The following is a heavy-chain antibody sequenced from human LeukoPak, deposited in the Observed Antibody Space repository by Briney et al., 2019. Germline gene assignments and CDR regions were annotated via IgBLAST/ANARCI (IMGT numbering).Heavy chain of an antibody. Sequence: SETLSLTCAVYGGSFSGYYWSRIRHPPGKGLEWVGEINHSGSTNYNPSLKSRVTISVDTSKNQFSLKLSSVTAADTAVYYCASGGSIDCSSTSCWNNWFDPWGQGTLVTVSS. V-gene: IGHV4-34*01. CDR1: GGSFSGYY. CDR3: ASGGSIDCSSTSCWNNWFDP. J-gene: IGHJ5*02. CDR2: INHSGST. D-gene: IGHD2-2*01.